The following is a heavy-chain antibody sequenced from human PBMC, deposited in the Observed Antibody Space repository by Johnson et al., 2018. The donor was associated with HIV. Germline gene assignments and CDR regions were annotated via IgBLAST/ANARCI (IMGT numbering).Heavy chain of an antibody. Sequence: VQLVESGGGLVQPGGSLRLSCAASGFTFSSYDMHWVRQATGKGLEWVSAIGPAGDTYYPGSVKGRFTISRENAKNSLYLQMNSLRAGDTAVYYCARETVTSGAFDIWGQGTMVTVSS. D-gene: IGHD4-11*01. V-gene: IGHV3-13*01. CDR2: IGPAGDT. CDR3: ARETVTSGAFDI. J-gene: IGHJ3*02. CDR1: GFTFSSYD.